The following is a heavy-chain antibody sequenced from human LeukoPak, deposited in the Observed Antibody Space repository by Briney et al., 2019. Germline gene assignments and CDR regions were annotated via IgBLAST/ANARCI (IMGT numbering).Heavy chain of an antibody. CDR1: GYTFTSYY. V-gene: IGHV1-46*03. J-gene: IGHJ4*02. CDR2: IHPSGGST. Sequence: ASVKVSCKASGYTFTSYYMHWVRQAPGQGLEWMGIIHPSGGSTSYAQKFQGRVTMTRDTSTSTVYMELSSLRSEDTAVYYCARASDSSGYYAPQHYFDYWGQGTLVTVSS. CDR3: ARASDSSGYYAPQHYFDY. D-gene: IGHD3-22*01.